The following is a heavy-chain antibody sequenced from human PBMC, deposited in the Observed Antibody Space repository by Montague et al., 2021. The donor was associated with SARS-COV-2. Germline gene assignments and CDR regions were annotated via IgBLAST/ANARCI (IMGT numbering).Heavy chain of an antibody. J-gene: IGHJ4*02. CDR2: ISYNSENT. CDR1: GFTFGDYA. D-gene: IGHD3-10*01. V-gene: IGHV3-9*01. CDR3: AKDVYYGSGNYWQAFDY. Sequence: SLRLSCAASGFTFGDYAMPWVRQPPGKGLEWVSGISYNSENTGYADSVKGRFTISRDNAKNSLYLQMNSLRTDDTALYYCAKDVYYGSGNYWQAFDYWGQGTLVTVSS.